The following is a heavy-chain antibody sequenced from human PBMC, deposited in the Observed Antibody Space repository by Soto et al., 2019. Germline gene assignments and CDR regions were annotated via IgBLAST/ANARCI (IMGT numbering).Heavy chain of an antibody. Sequence: VGSLRLSCEGSGFTFSAYAMNWVRQAPGKGLEWVSYISSRSDTLYYADSVKGRFTISRDNAKNSVYLQVNNLRDEDTAVYYCARDWDIVILSVPIPNYNYGMDVWGQGTTVTAP. CDR1: GFTFSAYA. V-gene: IGHV3-48*02. D-gene: IGHD2-15*01. CDR3: ARDWDIVILSVPIPNYNYGMDV. J-gene: IGHJ6*02. CDR2: ISSRSDTL.